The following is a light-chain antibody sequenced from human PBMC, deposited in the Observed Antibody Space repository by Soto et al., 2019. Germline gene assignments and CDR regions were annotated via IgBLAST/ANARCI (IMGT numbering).Light chain of an antibody. CDR3: QQYNSYSWT. Sequence: DIVMTQSPLSLPVTPGEPASISCRSSQSLLHSNGYNYLDWYLQKPGQSPQLLIYDASILETGVPSRFSGSGSGTEFTLTISSLQPDDFATYYCQQYNSYSWTFGQGTKVDIK. CDR1: QSLLHSNGYNY. J-gene: IGKJ1*01. CDR2: DAS. V-gene: IGKV2-28*01.